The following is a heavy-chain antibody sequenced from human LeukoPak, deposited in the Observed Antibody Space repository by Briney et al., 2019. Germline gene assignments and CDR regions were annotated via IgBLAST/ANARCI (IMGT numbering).Heavy chain of an antibody. D-gene: IGHD3-10*01. CDR1: GFTFTTYQ. Sequence: GGSLRLSCAASGFTFTTYQMNWVRQAPGKGLEWVSYISTTGDTIYYADSVKGRFTISRDNSKNTLYLQMNSLRAEDTAVYYCAKDFRLLWFGEGWDAFDIWGQGTMVTVSS. J-gene: IGHJ3*02. V-gene: IGHV3-48*03. CDR3: AKDFRLLWFGEGWDAFDI. CDR2: ISTTGDTI.